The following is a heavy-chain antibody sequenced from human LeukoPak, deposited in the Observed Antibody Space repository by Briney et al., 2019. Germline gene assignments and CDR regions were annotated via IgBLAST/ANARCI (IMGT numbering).Heavy chain of an antibody. CDR2: IIPRGSST. CDR3: ARGGGIIEFFDL. Sequence: ASVNVSCKASGYTFTSYYLHWVRQAPGQGLEWMGVIIPRGSSTTFPQKFQDRVTLTRDTSTSTVYMELRGLRSEDTAVYYCARGGGIIEFFDLWGRGTLVTVSS. CDR1: GYTFTSYY. V-gene: IGHV1-46*01. J-gene: IGHJ2*01. D-gene: IGHD3-16*01.